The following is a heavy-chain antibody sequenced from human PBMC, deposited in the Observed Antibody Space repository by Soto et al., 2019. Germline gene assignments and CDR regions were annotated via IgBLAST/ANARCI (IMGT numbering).Heavy chain of an antibody. CDR2: VSGSGGTT. Sequence: GGSLRLSCAASGFTFSSSAMSWVRQAPGMGLEWVSGVSGSGGTTYSADSVKGRFTISRDNSRNTLYLQMNSLRADDTAVYYCAKNCGGDCYPNFDFWGQGTRVTVSS. CDR1: GFTFSSSA. D-gene: IGHD2-21*02. J-gene: IGHJ4*02. CDR3: AKNCGGDCYPNFDF. V-gene: IGHV3-23*01.